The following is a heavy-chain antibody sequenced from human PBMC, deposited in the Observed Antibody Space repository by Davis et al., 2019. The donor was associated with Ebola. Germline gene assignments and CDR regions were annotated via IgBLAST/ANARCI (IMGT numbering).Heavy chain of an antibody. J-gene: IGHJ4*02. CDR1: GGSFSGYY. V-gene: IGHV4-34*01. Sequence: PSETLSLTCAVYGGSFSGYYWSWIRQPPGKGLEWIGEINHSGSTNYNPSLKSRVTISVDTSKNQFSLKLSSVTAADTAVYYCARDRPAFYYYDSSGYYPNFDYWGQGTLVTVSS. CDR3: ARDRPAFYYYDSSGYYPNFDY. D-gene: IGHD3-22*01. CDR2: INHSGST.